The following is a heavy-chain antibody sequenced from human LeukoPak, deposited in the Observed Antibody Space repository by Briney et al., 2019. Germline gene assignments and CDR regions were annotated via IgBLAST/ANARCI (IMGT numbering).Heavy chain of an antibody. CDR1: GFTFSSYA. D-gene: IGHD3-3*01. CDR3: SKYFHNYDLWSAKFDY. Sequence: PGGSLRLSCAASGFTFSSYAMHGARQAPGKGLEWVAFIGGDGSNKYYADSVKGRFTISEDNSKNTLYLQMNSLRAEDTAVYYCSKYFHNYDLWSAKFDYWGQGTLVTVSS. CDR2: IGGDGSNK. J-gene: IGHJ4*02. V-gene: IGHV3-30*02.